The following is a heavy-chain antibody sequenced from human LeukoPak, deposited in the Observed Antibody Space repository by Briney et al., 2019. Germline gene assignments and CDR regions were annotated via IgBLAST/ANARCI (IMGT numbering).Heavy chain of an antibody. D-gene: IGHD3-10*01. CDR3: AREAFGLHGL. CDR2: IYYSGST. V-gene: IGHV4-39*07. CDR1: GGSISSSDYY. Sequence: PSETLSLTCTVPGGSISSSDYYWGWIRQPPGKGLEWIGSIYYSGSTYYNPSLKSRVTMSIDTSKSQFSLKLSSVTAADTAVYYCAREAFGLHGLWGKGTTVTISS. J-gene: IGHJ6*04.